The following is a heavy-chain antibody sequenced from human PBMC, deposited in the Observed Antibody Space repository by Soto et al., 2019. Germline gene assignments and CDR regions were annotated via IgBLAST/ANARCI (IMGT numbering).Heavy chain of an antibody. D-gene: IGHD2-21*01. J-gene: IGHJ3*02. Sequence: GASVKVSCKASGYTFNTYGINWVRQAPGQGLEWMGWISAYNGNTNYAEKVRGRVTMTTDTSTSTAYMELSSLISEDTAVYYCARSNQMPFCGDDACYSLDAFDIWGQGTVVTVSS. CDR2: ISAYNGNT. V-gene: IGHV1-18*01. CDR1: GYTFNTYG. CDR3: ARSNQMPFCGDDACYSLDAFDI.